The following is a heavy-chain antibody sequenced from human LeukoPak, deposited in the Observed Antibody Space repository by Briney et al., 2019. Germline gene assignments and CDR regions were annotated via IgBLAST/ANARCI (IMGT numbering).Heavy chain of an antibody. CDR1: GGSISSSSDY. D-gene: IGHD1-1*01. CDR3: ARRAYSAAYWKHFDY. J-gene: IGHJ4*02. Sequence: SETLSLTCTVSGGSISSSSDYWGWIRQAPGKGLEWIGSIYYHENTYYNSSLKSRVTISVDTSKNQFSLKLNSVTAADTAVYLCARRAYSAAYWKHFDYWGQGTLVTVSS. V-gene: IGHV4-39*01. CDR2: IYYHENT.